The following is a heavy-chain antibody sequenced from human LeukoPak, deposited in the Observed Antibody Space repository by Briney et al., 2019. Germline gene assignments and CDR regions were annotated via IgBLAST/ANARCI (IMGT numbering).Heavy chain of an antibody. CDR3: AKGYIIAGRQWYLDL. J-gene: IGHJ2*01. CDR1: GFNFRYFW. Sequence: GGSLRLSCLGSGFNFRYFWMSWVRQAPGKGLEWVANINHDGRETYYADSVKGRFIISRDNAKDSLYLQMNSLRAEDAAVYYYAKGYIIAGRQWYLDLWGRGTLVGVSS. V-gene: IGHV3-7*01. CDR2: INHDGRET. D-gene: IGHD6-13*01.